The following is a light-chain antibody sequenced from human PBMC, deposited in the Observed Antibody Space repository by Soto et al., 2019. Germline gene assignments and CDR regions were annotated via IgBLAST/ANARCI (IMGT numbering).Light chain of an antibody. V-gene: IGKV3D-20*01. CDR1: QSVRSSY. J-gene: IGKJ3*01. CDR2: DAS. CDR3: QQYGSSPFT. Sequence: EIVLTQSPATLSLSPGERATLSCGASQSVRSSYVAWFQQKPGLAPRLLIYDASSRATGIPDRFRGSGSGTDLTITISRLEPEDFAVYYCQQYGSSPFTFGPGTKVDIK.